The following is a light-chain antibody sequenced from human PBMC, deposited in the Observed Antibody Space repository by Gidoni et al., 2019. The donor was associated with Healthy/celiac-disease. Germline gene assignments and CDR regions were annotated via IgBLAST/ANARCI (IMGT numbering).Light chain of an antibody. J-gene: IGKJ3*01. CDR3: QQYDSSPLT. CDR1: QSVSSSY. V-gene: IGKV3-20*01. CDR2: GAS. Sequence: DIVLTQSPGTLSLSPGERATLSCRASQSVSSSYLAWYQQKPGQAPRLLIYGASSRATGIPDRFSGSESGTDFTLTISRLEPEDFAVYYCQQYDSSPLTFGPGTKVDIK.